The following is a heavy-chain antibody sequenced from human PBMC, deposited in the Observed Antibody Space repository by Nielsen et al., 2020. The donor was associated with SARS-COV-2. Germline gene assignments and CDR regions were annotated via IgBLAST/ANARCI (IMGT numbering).Heavy chain of an antibody. CDR2: IYYSGST. CDR1: GGSISSYY. V-gene: IGHV4-59*01. J-gene: IGHJ5*02. CDR3: AREGGYSST. Sequence: SETLSLTCTVSGGSISSYYWSWIRQPPGKGLEWIGYIYYSGSTNYNPSLKSRVTISVDTSKNQFSLKLSSMTAADTAVYYCAREGGYSSTWGQGTLVTVSS. D-gene: IGHD6-13*01.